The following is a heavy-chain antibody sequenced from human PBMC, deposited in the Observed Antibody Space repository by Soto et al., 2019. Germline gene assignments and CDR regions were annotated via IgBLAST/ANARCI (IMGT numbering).Heavy chain of an antibody. J-gene: IGHJ4*02. CDR1: GFTFSNYA. Sequence: EVHLLESGGGLVQPGGSLRLSCAASGFTFSNYAMGWVRQAPGKGLEWVSTISYNGRNTFSADSVRGRFTISRDDSRNTLYLQMNSLRAEGTAVYYCAFETYCVFNDWGQGTLVTVSS. CDR3: AFETYCVFND. V-gene: IGHV3-23*01. CDR2: ISYNGRNT. D-gene: IGHD1-26*01.